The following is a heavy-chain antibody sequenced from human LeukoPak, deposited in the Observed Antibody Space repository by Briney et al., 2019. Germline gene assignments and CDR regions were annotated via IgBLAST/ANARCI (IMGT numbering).Heavy chain of an antibody. CDR2: INWNGGTT. J-gene: IGHJ4*02. V-gene: IGHV3-20*01. Sequence: GSLRLSCAASGFTFGAYGMTWVRQAPGKGLEWVSGINWNGGTTGYADSVKGRFTISRDNAKNSLYLQMSSLRAEDTALYHCARTRYSGSYGGADYWGQGTLVTVSS. D-gene: IGHD1-26*01. CDR3: ARTRYSGSYGGADY. CDR1: GFTFGAYG.